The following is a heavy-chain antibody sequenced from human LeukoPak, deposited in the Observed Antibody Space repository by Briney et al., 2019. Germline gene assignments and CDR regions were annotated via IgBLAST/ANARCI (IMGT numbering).Heavy chain of an antibody. V-gene: IGHV3-21*01. CDR1: GFTFSSYS. Sequence: GGSLRLSCAASGFTFSSYSTNWVRQAPGKGLEWVSSISSSSSYIYYADSVKGRFTISRGNAKNSLYLQMNSLRAEDTAVYYCARDLEPTIVVVPAATGDYGMDVWGQGTTVTVSS. D-gene: IGHD2-2*01. J-gene: IGHJ6*02. CDR3: ARDLEPTIVVVPAATGDYGMDV. CDR2: ISSSSSYI.